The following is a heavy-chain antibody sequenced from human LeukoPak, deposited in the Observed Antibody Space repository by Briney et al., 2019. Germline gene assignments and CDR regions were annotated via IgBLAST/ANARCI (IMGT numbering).Heavy chain of an antibody. J-gene: IGHJ4*02. CDR3: ARGITMVRGVIFGY. Sequence: ASVKVSCKASGYTFTGYYMHWVRQAPGQGLEWMGWMNPNSGNTGYAQKFQGRVTMTRNTSISTAYMELSSLRSEDTAVYYCARGITMVRGVIFGYWGQGTLVTVSS. CDR1: GYTFTGYY. V-gene: IGHV1-8*02. D-gene: IGHD3-10*01. CDR2: MNPNSGNT.